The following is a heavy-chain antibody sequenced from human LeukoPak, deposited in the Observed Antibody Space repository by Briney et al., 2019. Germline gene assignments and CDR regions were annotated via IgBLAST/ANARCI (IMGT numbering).Heavy chain of an antibody. V-gene: IGHV4-39*01. CDR2: AYYSGAT. J-gene: IGHJ6*02. CDR1: GGSIGSTTDY. Sequence: SETLSLTCTVSGGSIGSTTDYWGWIRQPPGKGLEWIGSAYYSGATYYNPSLKSRGTISVDTSKNQFSLRLSSVTAADTAVYYCARLIERPELCMDVWGQGTTVTVSS. CDR3: ARLIERPELCMDV. D-gene: IGHD1-1*01.